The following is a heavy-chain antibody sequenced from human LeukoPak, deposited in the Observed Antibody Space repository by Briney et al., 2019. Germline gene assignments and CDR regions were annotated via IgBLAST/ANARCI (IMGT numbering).Heavy chain of an antibody. CDR1: GGTFISYA. J-gene: IGHJ4*02. V-gene: IGHV1-2*06. CDR3: ARLPGADSYGSVRLDY. CDR2: INPNSGGT. D-gene: IGHD5-18*01. Sequence: ASVKVSCKASGGTFISYAISWVRQAPGQGPEWMGRINPNSGGTNYAQKFQGRVTMTRDTSISTAYMELSRLRSDDTAVYYCARLPGADSYGSVRLDYWGQGTLVTVSS.